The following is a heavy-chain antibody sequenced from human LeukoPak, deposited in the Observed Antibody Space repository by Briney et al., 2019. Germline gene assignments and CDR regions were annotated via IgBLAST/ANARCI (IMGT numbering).Heavy chain of an antibody. J-gene: IGHJ6*03. CDR3: ARMPTTYKAMAEGYYYMDV. CDR2: IYYSGST. D-gene: IGHD5-18*01. V-gene: IGHV4-30-4*08. CDR1: GGSISSGDYY. Sequence: SETLSLTCTVSGGSISSGDYYWSWIRQPPGKGLEWIGYIYYSGSTYYNPSLKSRVTISVDASKNQFSLKLSSVTAADTAVYYCARMPTTYKAMAEGYYYMDVWGKGTTVTVSS.